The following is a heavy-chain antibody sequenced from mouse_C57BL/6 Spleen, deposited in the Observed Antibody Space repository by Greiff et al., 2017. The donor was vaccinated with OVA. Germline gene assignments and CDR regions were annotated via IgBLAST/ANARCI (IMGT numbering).Heavy chain of an antibody. J-gene: IGHJ3*01. V-gene: IGHV5-6*01. Sequence: EVMLVESGGDLVKPGGSLKLSCAASGFTFSSYGMSWVRQTPDQRLEWVGTISSGGSYTYYPDSVKGRFTISRDNATNTLYLQMSSLKSEDTAMYYCAGHIEYYDCGVWFAYWGQGTLVTVSA. D-gene: IGHD2-4*01. CDR1: GFTFSSYG. CDR2: ISSGGSYT. CDR3: AGHIEYYDCGVWFAY.